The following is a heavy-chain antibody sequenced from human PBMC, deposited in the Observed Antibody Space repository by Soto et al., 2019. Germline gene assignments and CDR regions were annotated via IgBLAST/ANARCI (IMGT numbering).Heavy chain of an antibody. CDR2: IYHSGST. V-gene: IGHV4-4*02. D-gene: IGHD3-10*01. Sequence: SETLSLTCAVSGGSISSSNWWSWVRQPPGKGLEWIGEIYHSGSTNYNPSLKSRVTISVDKSKNQFSLKLSSVTAADTAVYYCASNDRITMVRGLTNFGYCYGMDVWGQGTTVT. CDR1: GGSISSSNW. CDR3: ASNDRITMVRGLTNFGYCYGMDV. J-gene: IGHJ6*02.